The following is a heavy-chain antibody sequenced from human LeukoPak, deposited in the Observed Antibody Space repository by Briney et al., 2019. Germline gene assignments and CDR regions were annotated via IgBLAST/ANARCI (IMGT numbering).Heavy chain of an antibody. D-gene: IGHD3-3*01. CDR3: AKGSGFLEWLPFDY. V-gene: IGHV3-9*01. CDR2: ISWNSGSI. CDR1: GFTFDDCA. J-gene: IGHJ4*02. Sequence: GGSLRLSCAASGFTFDDCAMHWVRQAPGKGLEWVSGISWNSGSIGYADSVKGRFTISRDNAKNSLYLQMNSLRAEDTALYYCAKGSGFLEWLPFDYWGQGTLVTVSS.